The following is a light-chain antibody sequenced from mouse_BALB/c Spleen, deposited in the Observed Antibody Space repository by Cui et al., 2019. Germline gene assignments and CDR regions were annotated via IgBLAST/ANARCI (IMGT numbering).Light chain of an antibody. CDR3: QHFWGTPLT. J-gene: IGKJ4*01. CDR1: ENIYSN. Sequence: DIQMTQSPASLPVSVGETVTITCRASENIYSNLAWYQQKQGKSPQLLVYAATNLADGVPSRFSGSGSGTQYSLKINSLQSEDFGSYYCQHFWGTPLTFGSGTKLEIK. CDR2: AAT. V-gene: IGKV12-46*01.